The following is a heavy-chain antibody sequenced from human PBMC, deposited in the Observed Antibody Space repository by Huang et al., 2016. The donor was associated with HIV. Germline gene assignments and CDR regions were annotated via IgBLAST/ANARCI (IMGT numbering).Heavy chain of an antibody. CDR3: ARDPKYHRIGYYRQRRGIDI. Sequence: QLMQSGPELKQPGASVKDSCTASGYTFTRYGITWVRPAPGQGREWKGEIRVCSGGKENAQKYQGRGSLTTGTSTNIAYMELRRRRSDDTAKYYCARDPKYHRIGYYRQRRGIDIWGQGTMVIVSS. V-gene: IGHV1-18*01. CDR2: IRVCSGGK. J-gene: IGHJ3*02. D-gene: IGHD3-22*01. CDR1: GYTFTRYG.